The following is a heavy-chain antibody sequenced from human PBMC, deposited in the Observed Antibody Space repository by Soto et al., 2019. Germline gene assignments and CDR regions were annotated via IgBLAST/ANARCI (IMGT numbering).Heavy chain of an antibody. D-gene: IGHD3-9*01. CDR1: GDSIHPYY. CDR3: ARVTYDSFTAYSYYFDY. V-gene: IGHV4-59*01. CDR2: VYYSGSV. J-gene: IGHJ4*02. Sequence: SETLSLTCTVSGDSIHPYYWTWIRQPPGKGLEWIGYVYYSGSVNYKSSLKSRVTMSVDTSKNQFSLRLNSVTAADTAVYYCARVTYDSFTAYSYYFDYWGQGTLVTVSS.